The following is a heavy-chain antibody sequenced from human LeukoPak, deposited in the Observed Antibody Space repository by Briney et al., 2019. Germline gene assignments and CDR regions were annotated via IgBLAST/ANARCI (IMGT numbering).Heavy chain of an antibody. Sequence: GGSLRLSCAASGFTFSSYGMSWVRQAPGKGLEWVSAISGSGGKTSYADFVKGRFTISRDNAKNSLFLKTDTLRGDDTGIYYCARDPNVLGITPYYFDFWGQGTLVTVSS. CDR3: ARDPNVLGITPYYFDF. D-gene: IGHD3-10*02. V-gene: IGHV3-23*01. CDR1: GFTFSSYG. CDR2: ISGSGGKT. J-gene: IGHJ4*02.